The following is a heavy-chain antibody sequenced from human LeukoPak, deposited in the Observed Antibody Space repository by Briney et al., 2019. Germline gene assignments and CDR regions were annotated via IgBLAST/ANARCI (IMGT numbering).Heavy chain of an antibody. CDR3: ARGVSYDFWSGYYPPLYYYYYMDV. Sequence: ASVKVSCKASLCTFTSYYMHWVRQAPGQGLEWMGIINPSGGSTSYAQKFQGRVTMTRYTSTSTVYMELSSLRSEDTAVYYCARGVSYDFWSGYYPPLYYYYYMDVWGKGTTVTVSS. V-gene: IGHV1-46*01. CDR1: LCTFTSYY. CDR2: INPSGGST. J-gene: IGHJ6*03. D-gene: IGHD3-3*01.